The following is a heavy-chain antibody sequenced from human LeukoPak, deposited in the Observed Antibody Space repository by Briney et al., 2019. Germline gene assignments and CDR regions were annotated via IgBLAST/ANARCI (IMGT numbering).Heavy chain of an antibody. Sequence: ASVKVSCKASGYTFTGYYMHWVRQAPGQGLEWMGWINPNSGATNYEQKFQGRVTMTWDTSISTAYMELSRLTSDDTAVYYCARTSPWSSGNWLAFDYWGQGTLVTVSS. CDR1: GYTFTGYY. D-gene: IGHD6-13*01. J-gene: IGHJ4*02. CDR3: ARTSPWSSGNWLAFDY. V-gene: IGHV1-2*02. CDR2: INPNSGAT.